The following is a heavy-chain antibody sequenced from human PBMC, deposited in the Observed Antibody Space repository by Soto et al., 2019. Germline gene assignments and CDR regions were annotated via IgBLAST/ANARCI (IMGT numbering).Heavy chain of an antibody. J-gene: IGHJ6*02. CDR3: ARAPGYCSSTSCPRSLYYGMDV. D-gene: IGHD2-2*01. Sequence: SETLSLTCTVSGGSISSYYWSWIRQPPGKGLEWIGYIYYSGSTNYNPSLKSRVTISVDTSKNQFSLKLSSVTAADTAVYYCARAPGYCSSTSCPRSLYYGMDVWGQGTTVTVSS. CDR1: GGSISSYY. CDR2: IYYSGST. V-gene: IGHV4-59*08.